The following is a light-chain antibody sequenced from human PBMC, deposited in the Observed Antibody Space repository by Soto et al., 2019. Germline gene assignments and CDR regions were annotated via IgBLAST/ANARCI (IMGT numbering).Light chain of an antibody. CDR2: DVS. CDR1: SSDFGGYNY. CDR3: SSYTSSSTLYV. Sequence: QSVLNQPAPVFGAPGQSITISCTGTSSDFGGYNYVSWYQQHPGKAPKLMIYDVSNRPSGVSNRFSGSKSGNTASLTISGLQAEDEADYYCSSYTSSSTLYVFGTGTKVTVL. V-gene: IGLV2-14*01. J-gene: IGLJ1*01.